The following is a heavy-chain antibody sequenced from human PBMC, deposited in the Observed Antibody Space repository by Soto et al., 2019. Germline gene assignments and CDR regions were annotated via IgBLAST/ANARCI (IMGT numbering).Heavy chain of an antibody. J-gene: IGHJ5*02. D-gene: IGHD3-10*01. V-gene: IGHV4-30-2*01. Sequence: PSETLSLTCAVSGGSISSGGYSWSWIRQPPGKGLEWIGYIYHSGSTYYNPSLKSRVTISVDTSKNQFSLKLSSVTAADTAVYYCARRHGSGSYYKPTTGWFDLWGQGTLVTVSS. CDR1: GGSISSGGYS. CDR3: ARRHGSGSYYKPTTGWFDL. CDR2: IYHSGST.